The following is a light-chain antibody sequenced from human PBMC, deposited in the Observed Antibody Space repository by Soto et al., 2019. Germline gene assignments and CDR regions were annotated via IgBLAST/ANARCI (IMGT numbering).Light chain of an antibody. CDR3: QQYGSSPFT. J-gene: IGKJ2*01. Sequence: EIVFTQSPATLSLSPGERATLSCGASQSVSSTHLAWYQHKPGLAPRLLIYDPSSRATSIPDRFRGSVSGTDFALTISILEPEDLAVYYGQQYGSSPFTFGQGTKLEIK. V-gene: IGKV3D-20*01. CDR2: DPS. CDR1: QSVSSTH.